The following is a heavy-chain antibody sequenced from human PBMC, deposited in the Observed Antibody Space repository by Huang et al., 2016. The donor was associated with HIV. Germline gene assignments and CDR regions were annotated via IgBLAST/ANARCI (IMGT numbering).Heavy chain of an antibody. Sequence: QLQLQESGPGLVKPSDTLSLNCTISGGSIKSSNYYWGWVRQAPGKGLEWIGDILYSGSPYYNPSLRSRVSLSVDTSKNQVTLKVNAVIAADTAVYYCARRQGSGYYFYFDYWGRGIPVTVSA. D-gene: IGHD3-22*01. V-gene: IGHV4-39*01. CDR3: ARRQGSGYYFYFDY. CDR1: GGSIKSSNYY. J-gene: IGHJ4*02. CDR2: ILYSGSP.